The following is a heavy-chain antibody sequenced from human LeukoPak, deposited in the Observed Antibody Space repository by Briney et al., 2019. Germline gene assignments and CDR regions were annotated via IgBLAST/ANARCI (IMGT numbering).Heavy chain of an antibody. CDR1: GFTFSSHW. J-gene: IGHJ4*02. CDR2: INSDGSTT. Sequence: GGSLRLSSAASGFTFSSHWMHWVRQAPGKGLVWVSRINSDGSTTSYADSVKGRFTISRDNAKNTLYLQMNSLRAEDTAVYYCARVMYYYHSSGSIAVYYFDYWGQGTLVTVSS. D-gene: IGHD3-22*01. V-gene: IGHV3-74*01. CDR3: ARVMYYYHSSGSIAVYYFDY.